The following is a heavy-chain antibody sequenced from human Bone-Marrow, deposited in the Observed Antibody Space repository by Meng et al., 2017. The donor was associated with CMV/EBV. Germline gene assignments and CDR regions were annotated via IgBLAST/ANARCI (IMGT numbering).Heavy chain of an antibody. D-gene: IGHD6-6*01. CDR1: GFTFDDFA. Sequence: SLKISCAASGFTFDDFAMHWVRQAPGKGLEWVSGVTWNSGSIAYADSVKGRFTVSRDNAKDSLYLQMNSLRPEDTALYYCAKSNSYSTSSAYYSFDYWGQGTLATFSS. J-gene: IGHJ4*02. CDR2: VTWNSGSI. V-gene: IGHV3-9*01. CDR3: AKSNSYSTSSAYYSFDY.